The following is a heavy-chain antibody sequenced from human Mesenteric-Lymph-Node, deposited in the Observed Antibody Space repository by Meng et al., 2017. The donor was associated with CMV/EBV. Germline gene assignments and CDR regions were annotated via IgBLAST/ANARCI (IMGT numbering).Heavy chain of an antibody. D-gene: IGHD3-22*01. CDR2: IYYSGST. V-gene: IGHV4-39*07. Sequence: QLQLQESGPGLVKPSETLSLTCNVSGCSISSSSYYWGWIRQPPGKGLEWIGSIYYSGSTYYNPSLKSRVTISVDTSKNQFSLKLSSVTAADTAVYYCARDGDYYDSSGYNPFDYWGQGTLVTVSS. CDR1: GCSISSSSYY. J-gene: IGHJ4*02. CDR3: ARDGDYYDSSGYNPFDY.